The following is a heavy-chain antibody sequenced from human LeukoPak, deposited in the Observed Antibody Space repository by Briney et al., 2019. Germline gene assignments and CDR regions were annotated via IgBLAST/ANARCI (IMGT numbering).Heavy chain of an antibody. J-gene: IGHJ4*02. V-gene: IGHV3-30*03. CDR2: ISYDGSNK. CDR1: GFTFSSYG. Sequence: PGGSLRLSCAASGFTFSSYGMHWVRQAPGKGLEWVAVISYDGSNKYYADSVKGRFTISRDNSKNTLFLQMNSLRAEDTAVYYCARDGSVYESSGYYYNWGQGTLVTVSS. CDR3: ARDGSVYESSGYYYN. D-gene: IGHD3-22*01.